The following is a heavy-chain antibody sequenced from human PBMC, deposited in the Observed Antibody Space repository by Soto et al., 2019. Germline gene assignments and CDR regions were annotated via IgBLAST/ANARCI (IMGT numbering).Heavy chain of an antibody. CDR1: GYTFTGCY. V-gene: IGHV1-2*02. D-gene: IGHD3-22*01. J-gene: IGHJ4*02. CDR2: INPNSGGT. Sequence: ASVKVSCKASGYTFTGCYMHWVRQAPGQGLEWVGWINPNSGGTNYAQKFQGRVTMTRDTSISTAYMELSRWRSDDTAVYFCSSAKKLDYYSSSGMGYWGQGTLVTVSS. CDR3: SSAKKLDYYSSSGMGY.